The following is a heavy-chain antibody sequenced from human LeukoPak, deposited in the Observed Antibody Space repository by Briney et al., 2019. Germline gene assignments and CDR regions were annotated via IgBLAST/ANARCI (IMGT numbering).Heavy chain of an antibody. J-gene: IGHJ4*02. Sequence: GGSLRLSCAASGFTFSNYWMTWVRQVPGKGLEWVSSISSSSSYIYYADSVKGRFTISRDNAKNSLYLQMNSLRAEDTAVYYCARTGHYYDSSGYYVNYWGQGTLVTVSS. CDR1: GFTFSNYW. CDR3: ARTGHYYDSSGYYVNY. CDR2: ISSSSSYI. D-gene: IGHD3-22*01. V-gene: IGHV3-21*01.